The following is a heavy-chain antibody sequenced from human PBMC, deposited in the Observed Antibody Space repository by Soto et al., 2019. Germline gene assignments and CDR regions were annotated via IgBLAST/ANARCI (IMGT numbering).Heavy chain of an antibody. J-gene: IGHJ5*01. CDR1: GGTFSSYA. CDR3: AGGLGAMGDNSFDP. V-gene: IGHV1-69*01. CDR2: IIPIFGTA. D-gene: IGHD5-18*01. Sequence: QVQLGQSGAEVKKPGSSVKVSCKASGGTFSSYAISWVRQAPGQGLEWMGGIIPIFGTANYAQTFQGRVTITADESTSTAYMELSSLRSEDTAVYYCAGGLGAMGDNSFDPWGKGTLVTVAS.